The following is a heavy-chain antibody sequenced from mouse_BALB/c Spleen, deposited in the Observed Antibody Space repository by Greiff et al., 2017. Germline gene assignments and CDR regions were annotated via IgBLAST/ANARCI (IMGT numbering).Heavy chain of an antibody. Sequence: VQLKESGAELVKPGASVKLSCTASGFNIKDTYMHWVKQRPEQGLEWIGRIDPANGNTKYDPKFQGKATITADTSSNTAYLQLSSLTSEDTAVYYCASTMITTGDYFDYWGQGTTLTVSS. CDR2: IDPANGNT. J-gene: IGHJ2*01. D-gene: IGHD2-4*01. CDR3: ASTMITTGDYFDY. CDR1: GFNIKDTY. V-gene: IGHV14-3*02.